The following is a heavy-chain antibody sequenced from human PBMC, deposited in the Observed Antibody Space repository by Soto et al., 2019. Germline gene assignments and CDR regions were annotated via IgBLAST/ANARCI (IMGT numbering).Heavy chain of an antibody. Sequence: SETLSLTCAVSGGSISSGGYSWSWIRQPPGKGLEWFGYIYRSGITYYNPSRKSRATISVYRSKNQFSRKLSSVTAADTAVYYCARGGGSTWARGDLDYWGQGTLVTVSS. CDR2: IYRSGIT. D-gene: IGHD6-13*01. CDR3: ARGGGSTWARGDLDY. CDR1: GGSISSGGYS. J-gene: IGHJ4*02. V-gene: IGHV4-30-2*01.